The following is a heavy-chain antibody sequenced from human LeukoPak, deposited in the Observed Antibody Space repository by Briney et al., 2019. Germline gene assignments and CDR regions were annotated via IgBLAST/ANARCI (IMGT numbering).Heavy chain of an antibody. CDR1: GSTFSSYA. Sequence: GGSLRLSCAASGSTFSSYAMYWVRQAPGKGLEWVAVISYDGSNKYYADSVKGRFTISRDNSKNTLYLQMNSLRAEDTAVYHCAGEYGGYFAFDIWGQGTMVTVSS. CDR3: AGEYGGYFAFDI. CDR2: ISYDGSNK. J-gene: IGHJ3*02. D-gene: IGHD3-22*01. V-gene: IGHV3-30-3*01.